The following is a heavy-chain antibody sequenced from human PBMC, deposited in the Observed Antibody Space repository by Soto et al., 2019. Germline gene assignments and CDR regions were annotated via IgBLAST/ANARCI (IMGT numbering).Heavy chain of an antibody. CDR1: GFTFSSYW. CDR3: ARIGIHYDFWSGYPRRYYMDV. J-gene: IGHJ6*03. D-gene: IGHD3-3*01. CDR2: IKQDGSEK. Sequence: GGSLRLSCAASGFTFSSYWMSWVRQAPGKGLEWVANIKQDGSEKYYVDSVKGRFTISRDNAKNSLYLQMNSLRAEDTAVYYCARIGIHYDFWSGYPRRYYMDVWGKGTTVTVSS. V-gene: IGHV3-7*01.